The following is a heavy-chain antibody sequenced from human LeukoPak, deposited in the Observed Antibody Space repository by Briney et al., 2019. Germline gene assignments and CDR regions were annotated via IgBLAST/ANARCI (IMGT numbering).Heavy chain of an antibody. J-gene: IGHJ5*02. CDR1: GFTFSSYA. Sequence: GSLRLSCAASGFTFSSYAMSWVRQGPGKGLEWIGRIYTSGSTNYNPSLKSRVTISVDTSKNQFSLKLSSVTAADTAVYYCARVCSSTSCPESWGQGTLVTVSS. CDR3: ARVCSSTSCPES. CDR2: IYTSGST. V-gene: IGHV4-4*08. D-gene: IGHD2-2*01.